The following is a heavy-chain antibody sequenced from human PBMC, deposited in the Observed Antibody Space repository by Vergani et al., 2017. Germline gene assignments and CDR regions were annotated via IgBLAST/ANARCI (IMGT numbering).Heavy chain of an antibody. CDR3: AGGPRYCSGGSCYSGPGYDSYMDV. CDR2: INPSGGST. Sequence: QVQLVQSGAEVKKPGASVKVSCKASGYTFTSYYMHWVRQAPGQGLEWMGIINPSGGSTSYAQKFQGRVTMTRDTSTRTVYMELSSLRTEDTAVYYCAGGPRYCSGGSCYSGPGYDSYMDVWGKGTTVTVSS. V-gene: IGHV1-46*01. J-gene: IGHJ6*03. CDR1: GYTFTSYY. D-gene: IGHD2-15*01.